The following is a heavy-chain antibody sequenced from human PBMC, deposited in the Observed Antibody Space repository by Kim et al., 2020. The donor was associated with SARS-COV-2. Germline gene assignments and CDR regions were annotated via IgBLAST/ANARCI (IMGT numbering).Heavy chain of an antibody. J-gene: IGHJ4*02. V-gene: IGHV4-39*01. Sequence: SETLSLTCTVSGGSISSSSYYWGWIRQPPGKGLEWIGSIYYSGSTYYNPSLKSRVTISVDTSKNQFSLKLSSVTAADTAVYYCARRDGSGWYLHSWDYWGQGTLVTVSS. CDR1: GGSISSSSYY. CDR2: IYYSGST. D-gene: IGHD6-19*01. CDR3: ARRDGSGWYLHSWDY.